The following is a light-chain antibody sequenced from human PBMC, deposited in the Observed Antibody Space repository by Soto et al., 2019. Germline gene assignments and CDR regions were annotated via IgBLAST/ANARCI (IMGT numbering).Light chain of an antibody. CDR3: MQGTHWPAAP. CDR2: KVS. Sequence: DVVMTQSPLSLPVTLGQPASISCRSSQSLVYSDGNTYLNWFQQRPGQSPRRLIYKVSNRDSGVPDRFSGSGSGTDFTLKISRVEAEDVGVYYCMQGTHWPAAPFGGGTKVEIK. CDR1: QSLVYSDGNTY. J-gene: IGKJ4*01. V-gene: IGKV2-30*01.